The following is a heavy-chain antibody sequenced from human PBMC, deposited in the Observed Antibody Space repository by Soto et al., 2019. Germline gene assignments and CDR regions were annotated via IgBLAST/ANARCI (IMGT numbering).Heavy chain of an antibody. CDR1: GGSISSYY. D-gene: IGHD4-17*01. CDR2: VHYSWTT. J-gene: IGHJ4*02. V-gene: IGHV4-59*01. CDR3: ATGSALLYGDYPGAGYFDF. Sequence: QLQLQESGPRLVKPSETLSLTCTVSGGSISSYYWRWIRQSPGRGLEWIGFVHYSWTTKYNPSLKSRVAMSVDSSMRQFSLTLNSVTTADTAVYYCATGSALLYGDYPGAGYFDFWGQGILVTVSS.